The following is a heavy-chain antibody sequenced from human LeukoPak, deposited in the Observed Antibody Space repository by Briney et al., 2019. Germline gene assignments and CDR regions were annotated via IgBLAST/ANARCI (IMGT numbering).Heavy chain of an antibody. V-gene: IGHV1-69*05. CDR3: AREVHDNGDSHAFDI. J-gene: IGHJ3*02. D-gene: IGHD4-17*01. Sequence: ASVKVSCKASGGTFSSYAISWVRQAPGQGLEWMGRIIPIFGTANYAQKFQGRVTITTDESTSTAYMELSSLRSEDTAVYYCAREVHDNGDSHAFDIWGQGTMVTVSS. CDR1: GGTFSSYA. CDR2: IIPIFGTA.